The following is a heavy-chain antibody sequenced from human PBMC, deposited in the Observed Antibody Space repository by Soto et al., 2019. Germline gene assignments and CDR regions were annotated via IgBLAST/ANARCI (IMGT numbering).Heavy chain of an antibody. D-gene: IGHD3-10*01. V-gene: IGHV4-34*01. CDR3: ARDPLWFGDIHPGY. J-gene: IGHJ4*02. CDR1: GGSFSGYY. CDR2: INHSGST. Sequence: SETLSLTCAVYGGSFSGYYWSWIRQPPGKGLEWIGEINHSGSTNYNPSLKSRVTISVDTSKNQFSLKLSSVTAADTAVYYCARDPLWFGDIHPGYWGQGTLVTVSS.